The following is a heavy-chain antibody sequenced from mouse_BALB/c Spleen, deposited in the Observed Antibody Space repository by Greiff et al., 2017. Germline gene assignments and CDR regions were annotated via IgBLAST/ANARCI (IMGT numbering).Heavy chain of an antibody. CDR3: NAWGLDYDEAY. V-gene: IGHV14-4*02. CDR1: GFNIKDYY. J-gene: IGHJ3*01. CDR2: IDPENGDT. Sequence: EVQLQQSGAELVRSGASVKLSCTASGFNIKDYYMHWVKQRPEQGLEWIGWIDPENGDTEYAPKFQGKATMTADTSSNTAYLQLSSLTSEDTAVYYCNAWGLDYDEAYWGQGTLVTVSA. D-gene: IGHD2-4*01.